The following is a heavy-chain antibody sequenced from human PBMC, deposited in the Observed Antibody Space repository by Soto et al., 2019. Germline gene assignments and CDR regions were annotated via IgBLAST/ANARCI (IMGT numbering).Heavy chain of an antibody. CDR1: GGSISSYY. Sequence: SETLSLTCTVSGGSISSYYWSWIRQPPGKGLEWIGYIYYSGSTNYNPSLKSRVTISVDTSKNQFSLKLSSLTAADTAVYYCARASDYGGFDYWGQGTLVTVSS. V-gene: IGHV4-59*01. CDR3: ARASDYGGFDY. J-gene: IGHJ4*02. D-gene: IGHD4-17*01. CDR2: IYYSGST.